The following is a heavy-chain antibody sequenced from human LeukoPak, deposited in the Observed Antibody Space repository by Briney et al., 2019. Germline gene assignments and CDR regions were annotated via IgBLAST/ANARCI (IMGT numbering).Heavy chain of an antibody. D-gene: IGHD5-12*01. Sequence: ASVKVSCKASGYTFTGYYMHWVRQAPGQGLEWMGWINPNSGGTNYAQKFQGGVTMTRDTSISTSYMELSRLRPDDTAVYYCARAWLRLNPYFDYWGQGTLVTVSS. V-gene: IGHV1-2*02. CDR1: GYTFTGYY. J-gene: IGHJ4*02. CDR2: INPNSGGT. CDR3: ARAWLRLNPYFDY.